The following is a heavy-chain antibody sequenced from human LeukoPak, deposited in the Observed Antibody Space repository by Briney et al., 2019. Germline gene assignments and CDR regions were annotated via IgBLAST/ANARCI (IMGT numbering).Heavy chain of an antibody. D-gene: IGHD6-13*01. Sequence: GGSLRLSCAASGFTFSDYWMNWVRQAPGKGLVWVSRINSDGSTTTYADSVKGRFTISRDNAKNTLYLQMNSLRAEDTAVYYCARVTLTAAGSPDYWGQGTLVTVSS. CDR3: ARVTLTAAGSPDY. V-gene: IGHV3-74*01. J-gene: IGHJ4*02. CDR2: INSDGSTT. CDR1: GFTFSDYW.